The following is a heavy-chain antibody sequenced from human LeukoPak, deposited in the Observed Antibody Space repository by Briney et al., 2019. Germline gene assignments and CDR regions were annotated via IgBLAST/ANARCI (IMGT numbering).Heavy chain of an antibody. CDR3: AKTTLIVGATDFDY. D-gene: IGHD1-26*01. CDR1: GFTFSSHA. CDR2: ISGSGGST. V-gene: IGHV3-23*01. Sequence: GGSLKLSCAASGFTFSSHAMSWVRQAPGKGLEWVSAISGSGGSTYYADSVKGRFTISRDNSKNTLYLQMNSLRAEDTAVYHCAKTTLIVGATDFDYWGQGTLVTVSS. J-gene: IGHJ4*02.